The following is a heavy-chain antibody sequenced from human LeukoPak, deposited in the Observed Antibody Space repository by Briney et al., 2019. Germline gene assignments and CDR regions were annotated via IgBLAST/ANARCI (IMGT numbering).Heavy chain of an antibody. CDR3: ARDLNSGWFGELLDNYYYYGMDV. V-gene: IGHV1-2*02. J-gene: IGHJ6*02. D-gene: IGHD3-10*01. CDR1: GYTFTGYY. CDR2: INPNSGGT. Sequence: ASVKVSCKASGYTFTGYYMHWVRQSPGQGLEWMGWINPNSGGTNYAQKFQGRVTMTRDTSISTAYMELSRLRSDDTAVYYCARDLNSGWFGELLDNYYYYGMDVWGQGTTVTVSS.